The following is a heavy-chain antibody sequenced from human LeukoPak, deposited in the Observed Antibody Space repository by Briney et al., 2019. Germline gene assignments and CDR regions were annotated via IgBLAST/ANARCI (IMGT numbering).Heavy chain of an antibody. CDR1: GFTVSISN. Sequence: GGSLRLSCSASGFTVSISNMNWVRQAPGKGLEWISVIYSGGSTHYADSVKGRFTISRDNSKNTLFLQMNSLRAEDTAVYYCAKEEQQFDYFDYWGQGTLVTVSS. CDR3: AKEEQQFDYFDY. D-gene: IGHD6-6*01. CDR2: IYSGGST. J-gene: IGHJ4*02. V-gene: IGHV3-53*01.